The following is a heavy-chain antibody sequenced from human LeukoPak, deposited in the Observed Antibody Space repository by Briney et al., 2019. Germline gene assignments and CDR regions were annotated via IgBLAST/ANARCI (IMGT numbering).Heavy chain of an antibody. CDR3: AREFPAIAAAGAFAY. CDR1: GGSFSGYY. V-gene: IGHV4-34*01. J-gene: IGHJ4*02. CDR2: INHSGST. Sequence: PSETLSLTCAVYGGSFSGYYWSWIRQPPGKGLEWIGEINHSGSTNYNPSLQSRVTISVDTSKNQFSLKLSSVTAADTAVYYCAREFPAIAAAGAFAYWGQGTLVTVSS. D-gene: IGHD6-13*01.